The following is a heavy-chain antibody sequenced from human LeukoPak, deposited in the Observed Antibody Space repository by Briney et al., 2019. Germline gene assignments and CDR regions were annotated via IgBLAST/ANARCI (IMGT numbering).Heavy chain of an antibody. V-gene: IGHV5-51*01. Sequence: PGESLKIPCKGSGYSFTSYWIGWVRQMPGKGMEWMGIIYPGDSDTRYSPSFQGQVTISADKSISTAYLQWSSLKASDTAMYYCARRGKYCGGDCYFDYWGQGTLVTVSS. CDR2: IYPGDSDT. CDR1: GYSFTSYW. D-gene: IGHD2-21*02. J-gene: IGHJ4*02. CDR3: ARRGKYCGGDCYFDY.